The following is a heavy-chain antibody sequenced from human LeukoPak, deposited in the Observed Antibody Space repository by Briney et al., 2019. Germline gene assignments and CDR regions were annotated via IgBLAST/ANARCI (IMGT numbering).Heavy chain of an antibody. D-gene: IGHD3-22*01. CDR2: ISSSSSYV. CDR3: ARAAPTRTLIGSGADY. V-gene: IGHV3-21*01. J-gene: IGHJ4*02. CDR1: GFTFSSYS. Sequence: GGSLRLSCAASGFTFSSYSMNWVRQAPGKGLEWVSSISSSSSYVYYADSVKGRFTISRDNAKNSLYLQMNSLRAEDTAVYYCARAAPTRTLIGSGADYWGQGIQVTVSS.